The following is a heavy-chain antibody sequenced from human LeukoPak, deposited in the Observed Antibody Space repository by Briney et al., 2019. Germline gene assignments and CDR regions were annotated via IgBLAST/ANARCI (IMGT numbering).Heavy chain of an antibody. J-gene: IGHJ6*03. D-gene: IGHD6-19*01. CDR2: IYYSGST. V-gene: IGHV4-39*07. CDR1: GGSISSSSYY. CDR3: ARDRKWLSSTGGNYYYYYMDV. Sequence: SETLSLTCTVSGGSISSSSYYWGWIRQPPGKGLEWIGSIYYSGSTYYNPSLKSRVTISVDTSKNQFSLKLSSVTAADTALYYCARDRKWLSSTGGNYYYYYMDVWGKGTTVTVSS.